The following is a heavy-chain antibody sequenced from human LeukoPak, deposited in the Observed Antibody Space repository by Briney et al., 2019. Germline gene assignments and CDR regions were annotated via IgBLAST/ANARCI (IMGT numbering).Heavy chain of an antibody. V-gene: IGHV4-34*01. Sequence: SETLSLTCAVYGGSFSGYYWSWIRQPPGKGLEWIGEINHSGSTNYNPSLKSRVTISVDTSKNQFSLKLTSVTAADTAVYYCAKAPITSGGGIVEPSNYGMDVWGQGTTVTVSS. D-gene: IGHD1-26*01. CDR2: INHSGST. J-gene: IGHJ6*02. CDR1: GGSFSGYY. CDR3: AKAPITSGGGIVEPSNYGMDV.